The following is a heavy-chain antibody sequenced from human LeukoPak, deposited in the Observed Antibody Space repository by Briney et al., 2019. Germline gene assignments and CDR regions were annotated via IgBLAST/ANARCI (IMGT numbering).Heavy chain of an antibody. CDR2: INPNTGGT. J-gene: IGHJ4*02. V-gene: IGHV1-2*02. CDR3: ASYPRYSSSPPFDY. CDR1: GYTFTGYY. Sequence: SVKVSCKASGYTFTGYYMHWVRQAPGQGLEWMGWINPNTGGTNYAQKFQGRVTMTRDTTISTAYMELSRLTSDDTAVYYCASYPRYSSSPPFDYWGRGTLVTVSS. D-gene: IGHD6-19*01.